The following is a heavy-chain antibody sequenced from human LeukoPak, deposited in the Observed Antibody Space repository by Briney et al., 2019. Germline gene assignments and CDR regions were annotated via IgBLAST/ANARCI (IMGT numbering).Heavy chain of an antibody. CDR1: GDSVSSNTAA. CDR3: ARELLEKRPMGFDY. CDR2: TYYMSNWYN. V-gene: IGHV6-1*01. D-gene: IGHD3-10*01. J-gene: IGHJ4*02. Sequence: SQTLSLTCAISGDSVSSNTAAWNWIRQSPSRGLGWLGRTYYMSNWYNEYAASVKSRITINPDTSKNQFSLQLNSVTPEDTAVYYCARELLEKRPMGFDYWGQGTLATVSS.